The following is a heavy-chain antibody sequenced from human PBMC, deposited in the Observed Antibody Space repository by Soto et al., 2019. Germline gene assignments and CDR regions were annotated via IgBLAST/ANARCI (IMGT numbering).Heavy chain of an antibody. CDR1: GFTFDDYA. D-gene: IGHD5-12*01. CDR3: AKVRTPNGNSGYGLFADAFDI. CDR2: IRWNSGSI. Sequence: EVQLVESGGGLVQPGRSLRLSCAASGFTFDDYAMHWVRQAPGKGLGWVSGIRWNSGSIGYADSVKGRFTISRDNAKNSLYLQMNSLRAEDTAVYYCAKVRTPNGNSGYGLFADAFDIWGQGTMVTVSS. J-gene: IGHJ3*02. V-gene: IGHV3-9*01.